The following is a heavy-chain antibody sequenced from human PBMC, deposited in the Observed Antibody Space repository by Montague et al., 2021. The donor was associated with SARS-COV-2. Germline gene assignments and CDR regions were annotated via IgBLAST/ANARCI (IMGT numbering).Heavy chain of an antibody. D-gene: IGHD3-22*01. V-gene: IGHV4-4*02. CDR1: GGSISSTYW. Sequence: SETLSLTCNLSGGSISSTYWWTWVRQSPGKGLEWIGEMHHSGSTXYNPSLKSRATISVDKSKNTFSLKLKYVTAADTAVYYCAKPSICDGSACYWYFDLWGRGTLVTVSS. CDR3: AKPSICDGSACYWYFDL. CDR2: MHHSGST. J-gene: IGHJ2*01.